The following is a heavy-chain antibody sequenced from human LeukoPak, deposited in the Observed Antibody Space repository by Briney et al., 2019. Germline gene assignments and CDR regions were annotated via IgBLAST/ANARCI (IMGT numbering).Heavy chain of an antibody. CDR2: IYPGDSDT. CDR1: GYSFSSYW. D-gene: IGHD2-8*01. CDR3: ARGTGVRYCSNGVCYTSDY. V-gene: IGHV5-51*01. J-gene: IGHJ4*02. Sequence: GESLKISCKGSGYSFSSYWIGWVRQMPGKGLEWMGIIYPGDSDTRYSPSFQGQVTISADKSISTAYLQWSSLEASDTAMYYCARGTGVRYCSNGVCYTSDYWGQGTLVTVSS.